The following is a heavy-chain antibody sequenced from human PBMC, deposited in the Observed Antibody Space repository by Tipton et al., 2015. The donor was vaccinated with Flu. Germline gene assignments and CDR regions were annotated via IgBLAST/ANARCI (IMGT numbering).Heavy chain of an antibody. D-gene: IGHD3-10*01. V-gene: IGHV4-34*01. CDR1: GGSFSGYY. CDR2: INHSGST. J-gene: IGHJ4*02. CDR3: ARGSGSGTETIFDF. Sequence: TLSLTCAVYGGSFSGYYCSWIRQPPGKGLEWIGEINHSGSTNYNPSLKSRVTMSVDTSKNQFSLKLTSVTAADTAVYYCARGSGSGTETIFDFWGQGTVVTVSS.